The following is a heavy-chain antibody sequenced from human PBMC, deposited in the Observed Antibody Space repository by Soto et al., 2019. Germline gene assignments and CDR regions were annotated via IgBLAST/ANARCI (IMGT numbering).Heavy chain of an antibody. CDR3: ARLFNWIDMRGDYYDYVDD. CDR1: GYTFTSYG. CDR2: VGAYNGNT. D-gene: IGHD1-1*01. Sequence: QVQLVQSGAEVKKPGASVKVSCKASGYTFTSYGISWVRQAPGQGLEWMGWVGAYNGNTNYAQELQCRVTMTTDTSTSTADLELRSLRSDDTAVDYGARLFNWIDMRGDYYDYVDDWGKGTGVTVSS. J-gene: IGHJ6*03. V-gene: IGHV1-18*01.